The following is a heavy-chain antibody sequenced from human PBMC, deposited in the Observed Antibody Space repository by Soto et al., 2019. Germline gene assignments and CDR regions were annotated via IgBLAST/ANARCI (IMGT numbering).Heavy chain of an antibody. CDR3: IQSRCGGDCLQSYASYYYYGMDV. J-gene: IGHJ6*02. D-gene: IGHD2-21*02. CDR2: IYWDDDK. CDR1: AFSLSTGGVG. Sequence: QITLKESGPTLVKPTQTLTLTCTFSAFSLSTGGVGVGWIRQPPGKALEWLALIYWDDDKRYSPSLRSRLTITKDTSKNQVVLIMTNMYPVDTATYYCIQSRCGGDCLQSYASYYYYGMDVWGQGTTVTVSS. V-gene: IGHV2-5*02.